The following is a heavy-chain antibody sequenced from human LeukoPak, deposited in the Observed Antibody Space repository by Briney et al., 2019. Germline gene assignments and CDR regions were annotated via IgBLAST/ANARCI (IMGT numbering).Heavy chain of an antibody. D-gene: IGHD5-12*01. V-gene: IGHV4-61*01. CDR1: GGSISSCSYY. CDR3: ARVFSGYDYPRAFDI. Sequence: SETLSLTCTVSGGSISSCSYYWSWIRQPPGKGLEWIGYIYYSGSTNYNPSLKSRVTISVDTSKNQFSLKLSSVTAADTAVYYCARVFSGYDYPRAFDIWSQGTMVTVSS. CDR2: IYYSGST. J-gene: IGHJ3*02.